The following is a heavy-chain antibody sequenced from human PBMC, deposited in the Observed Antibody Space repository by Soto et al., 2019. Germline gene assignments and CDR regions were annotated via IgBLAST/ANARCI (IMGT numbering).Heavy chain of an antibody. CDR2: ISSNGGST. Sequence: GGSLRLSCAASGFTFSSYAMHWVRQAPGKGLEYVSAISSNGGSTYYANSVKGRFTISRDNSKNTLYLQMNSLRAEDTAVYYSAKDRGCGYSYDDYYYYYGMDVWGQGT. CDR3: AKDRGCGYSYDDYYYYYGMDV. J-gene: IGHJ6*02. V-gene: IGHV3-64*01. CDR1: GFTFSSYA. D-gene: IGHD5-18*01.